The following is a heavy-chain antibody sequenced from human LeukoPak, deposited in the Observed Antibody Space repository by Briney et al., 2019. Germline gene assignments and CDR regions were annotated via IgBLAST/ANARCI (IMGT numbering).Heavy chain of an antibody. V-gene: IGHV6-1*01. Sequence: QALSLPRLLSLDRLSHHGGSLNCIRHPPPRGLQWLGRTYYGSKCNNDYPLSLKSRITINPTTSNKQFTMQLNSATPEDTADFYCTRGRNSAFDYWGQGTLVTVSS. CDR3: TRGRNSAFDY. D-gene: IGHD1-14*01. CDR1: LDRLSHHGGS. CDR2: TYYGSKCNN. J-gene: IGHJ4*02.